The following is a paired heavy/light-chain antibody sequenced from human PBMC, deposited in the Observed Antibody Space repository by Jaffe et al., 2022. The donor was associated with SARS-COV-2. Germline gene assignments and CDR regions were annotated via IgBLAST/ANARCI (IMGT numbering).Light chain of an antibody. CDR1: SSNIGSNP. CDR2: INN. Sequence: QSALTQPPSVSGTPGQRVTISCSGSSSNIGSNPVNWYQQLPGTAPKLLISINNQRPSGVPDRFSGSKSGTSASLAISGLQSEDEADYYCGAWNDGPNFLYVFGTGTKVTVL. CDR3: GAWNDGPNFLYV. J-gene: IGLJ1*01. V-gene: IGLV1-44*01.
Heavy chain of an antibody. V-gene: IGHV6-1*01. CDR2: TYYRSKWYS. D-gene: IGHD3-22*01. Sequence: QVQLHQSGLGLVKPSQTLSLTCAISGDSVSSTSAAWNWIRQSPSRGLEWLGRTYYRSKWYSDYAASVKSRITINPDASKNQFSLQVNSVTPEDTAVYYCARGYYYDNSGNDYWGQGTLVTVSS. CDR3: ARGYYYDNSGNDY. CDR1: GDSVSSTSAA. J-gene: IGHJ4*02.